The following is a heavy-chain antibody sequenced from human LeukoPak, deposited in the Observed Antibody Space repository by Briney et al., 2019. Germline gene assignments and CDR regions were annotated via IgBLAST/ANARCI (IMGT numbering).Heavy chain of an antibody. D-gene: IGHD2-15*01. J-gene: IGHJ4*02. CDR1: GASIRSYY. Sequence: SETLSLTCTVSGASIRSYYWSWIRQPAKRGLEWIGRVYTSGSIDYNPSLESRVTISVDRSKNQFFLKLSSVTAADTAIYYCAGRDYWGQGTLVTVSS. CDR3: AGRDY. V-gene: IGHV4-4*07. CDR2: VYTSGSI.